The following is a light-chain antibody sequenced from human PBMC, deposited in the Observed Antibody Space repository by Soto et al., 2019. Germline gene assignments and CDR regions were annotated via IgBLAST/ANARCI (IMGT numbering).Light chain of an antibody. Sequence: QSALTQPASVSGSPGQSITVSCIGTSSDVGAYNFVSWYQQHPGKAPKLMIFDVSNRPSGVSTRFSGSKSGNTASLTISGLQAEDEADYYCSSYTISGPPDYVFGTGTKLTVL. J-gene: IGLJ1*01. CDR2: DVS. V-gene: IGLV2-14*03. CDR1: SSDVGAYNF. CDR3: SSYTISGPPDYV.